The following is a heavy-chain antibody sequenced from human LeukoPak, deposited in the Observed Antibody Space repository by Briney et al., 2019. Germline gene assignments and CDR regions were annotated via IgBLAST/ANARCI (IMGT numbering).Heavy chain of an antibody. CDR3: AKGPYCSSSSCYWHDAFDM. D-gene: IGHD2-2*01. Sequence: GSLRLYCAASGITFSSYAMSWVRQAPGKGLEWVSPISGSGGSTYYADSVKGRFTISRDNSKNTLYLQMNSLRAEDTAVYYWAKGPYCSSSSCYWHDAFDMWGQGTMVTVSS. V-gene: IGHV3-23*01. J-gene: IGHJ3*02. CDR1: GITFSSYA. CDR2: ISGSGGST.